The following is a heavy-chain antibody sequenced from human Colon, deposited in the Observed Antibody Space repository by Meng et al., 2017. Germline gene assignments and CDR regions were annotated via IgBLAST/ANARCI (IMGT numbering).Heavy chain of an antibody. J-gene: IGHJ4*02. CDR2: IYWDDDK. V-gene: IGHV2-5*02. CDR3: AHFLAPVGYFDY. CDR1: GSSLITYGGG. Sequence: TLKGSCPTLVTPTQSLTLPFTFSGSSLITYGGGVGWIHESPGKALEWLALIYWDDDKHYSPALRSRLTLTKDTSKNQVVLTMTNMDPVDTATYYCAHFLAPVGYFDYWGQGALVTVSS. D-gene: IGHD1-14*01.